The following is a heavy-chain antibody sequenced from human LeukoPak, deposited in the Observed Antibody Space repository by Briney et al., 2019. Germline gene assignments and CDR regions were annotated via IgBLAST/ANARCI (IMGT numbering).Heavy chain of an antibody. J-gene: IGHJ4*02. Sequence: PSGTLSLTCAVSGVSISSGYWWSWVRQPPGKGLEWFGEIHHGGSATYNPSLKSRVTISVDKSKNQFSLNLISVTAADTAVYYCARNGEYSIDYWGQGTLVTVSS. CDR2: IHHGGSA. CDR3: ARNGEYSIDY. D-gene: IGHD2-8*01. CDR1: GVSISSGYW. V-gene: IGHV4-4*02.